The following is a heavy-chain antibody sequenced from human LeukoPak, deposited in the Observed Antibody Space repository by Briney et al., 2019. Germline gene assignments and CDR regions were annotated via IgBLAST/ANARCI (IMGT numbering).Heavy chain of an antibody. CDR1: GFTFSSYS. CDR3: ARDLRFLEWLHDY. J-gene: IGHJ4*02. V-gene: IGHV3-21*01. Sequence: GGSLRLSCAAPGFTFSSYSMNWVRQAPGKGLEWVSSISSSSSYIYYADSVKGRFTISRDNAKNSLYLQMNSLRAEDTAVYYCARDLRFLEWLHDYWGQGTLVTVSS. D-gene: IGHD3-3*01. CDR2: ISSSSSYI.